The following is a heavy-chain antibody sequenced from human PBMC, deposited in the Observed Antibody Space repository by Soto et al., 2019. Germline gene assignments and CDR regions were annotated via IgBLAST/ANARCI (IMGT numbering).Heavy chain of an antibody. CDR3: ARGGGSPYHDHEFDY. CDR2: IYYRGTT. D-gene: IGHD2-2*01. CDR1: GVSTSNHY. J-gene: IGHJ4*02. V-gene: IGHV4-59*11. Sequence: QVQLQESGPGLVKPSETRSLTCTVSGVSTSNHYWSWIRKPPGQGPQWIGCIYYRGTTNYNASLSSRVTISLETSKNQFSLKLTSVTTADTAVYYCARGGGSPYHDHEFDYWGQGILVTVSS.